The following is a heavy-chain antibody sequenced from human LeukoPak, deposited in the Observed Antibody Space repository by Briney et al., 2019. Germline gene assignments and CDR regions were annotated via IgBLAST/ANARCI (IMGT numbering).Heavy chain of an antibody. CDR2: ITGTSTYI. CDR1: GFTFSIYS. J-gene: IGHJ4*02. D-gene: IGHD1-26*01. V-gene: IGHV3-21*01. Sequence: GGSLRLSCAASGFTFSIYSMNWVRQAPGKGLEWVSSITGTSTYIYYADSVKGRFTISRDNAKNSLYLQMNSLRAGDTAVYYCARVGIVGATTGFDYWGQGTLVTVSS. CDR3: ARVGIVGATTGFDY.